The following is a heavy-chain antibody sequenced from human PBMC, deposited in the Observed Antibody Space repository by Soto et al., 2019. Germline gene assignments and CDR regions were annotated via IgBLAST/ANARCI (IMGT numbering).Heavy chain of an antibody. J-gene: IGHJ5*02. CDR3: AKGGTRYCSSGVCYSDWFDP. CDR1: GFTFSSYA. CDR2: VSGSESST. Sequence: LRLSCAAPGFTFSSYAMSWVRQAPGKGLEWVSVVSGSESSTYYADSVKGRFTISRDNSKNTLYLQMNTLRADDTAVYYCAKGGTRYCSSGVCYSDWFDPWGQGTLVTVSS. V-gene: IGHV3-23*01. D-gene: IGHD2-8*01.